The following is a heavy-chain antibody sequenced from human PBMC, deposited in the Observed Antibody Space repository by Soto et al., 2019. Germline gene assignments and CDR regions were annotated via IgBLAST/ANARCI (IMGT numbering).Heavy chain of an antibody. Sequence: GGSLRLSCEASGFTFSDYWMSWVRQAPGKGPEWVANIKFDGSEKQYVDSVRGRFTISRDNSRSSLSLQMNSLRAGDTAVYYCVKDGGYCSSSTCYAPRNHYFDSWGQGTRVTVSP. CDR2: IKFDGSEK. D-gene: IGHD2-2*01. J-gene: IGHJ4*02. V-gene: IGHV3-7*03. CDR1: GFTFSDYW. CDR3: VKDGGYCSSSTCYAPRNHYFDS.